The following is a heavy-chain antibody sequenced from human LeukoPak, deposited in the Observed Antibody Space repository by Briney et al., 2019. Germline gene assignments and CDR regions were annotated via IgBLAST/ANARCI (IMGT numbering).Heavy chain of an antibody. Sequence: SETLSLTCAVYGGSFSSYYWSWIRQPPGKGLEWIGEIYHSGSTNYNPSLKSRVTISVDTSKNQFSLKLSSVTAADTAVYYCASSRDDAFDIWGQGTMVTVSS. V-gene: IGHV4-34*01. CDR3: ASSRDDAFDI. CDR2: IYHSGST. CDR1: GGSFSSYY. J-gene: IGHJ3*02.